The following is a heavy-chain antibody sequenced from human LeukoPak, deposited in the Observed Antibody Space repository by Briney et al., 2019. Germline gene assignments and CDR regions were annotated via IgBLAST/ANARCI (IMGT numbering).Heavy chain of an antibody. J-gene: IGHJ4*02. V-gene: IGHV4-4*07. CDR2: IYTSGST. Sequence: SETLSLTCTVSGGSISSYYWLWMRQPAGKGLEWIGRIYTSGSTNYNPSLKSRVTMSVDTSKNQFSLKLSSVTAADTAVYYCAREGLSCSGGSCAPGDDDWGQGTLVTVSS. CDR3: AREGLSCSGGSCAPGDDD. D-gene: IGHD2-15*01. CDR1: GGSISSYY.